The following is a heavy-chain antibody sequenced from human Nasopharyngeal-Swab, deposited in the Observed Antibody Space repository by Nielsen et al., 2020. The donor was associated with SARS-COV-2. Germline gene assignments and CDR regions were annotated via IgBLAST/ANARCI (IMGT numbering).Heavy chain of an antibody. CDR2: ISSSSSTI. CDR3: AKDWGVRELDY. Sequence: GESLKISCAASGFTFSSYSMNWVRQAPGKGLEWVSYISSSSSTIYYADSVKGRFTISRDNSKNTLYLQMNSLRAEDTAVYYCAKDWGVRELDYWGQGTPVTVSS. D-gene: IGHD3-10*01. CDR1: GFTFSSYS. J-gene: IGHJ4*02. V-gene: IGHV3-48*01.